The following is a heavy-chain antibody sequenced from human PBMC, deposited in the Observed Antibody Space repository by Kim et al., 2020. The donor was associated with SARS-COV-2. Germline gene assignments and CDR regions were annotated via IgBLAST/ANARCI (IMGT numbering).Heavy chain of an antibody. CDR1: GFTFDDYA. CDR2: ISWNSGSI. D-gene: IGHD5-12*01. CDR3: AKDMGGYSGYGRGYYYYGMDV. J-gene: IGHJ6*02. Sequence: GGSLRLSCAASGFTFDDYAMHWVRQAPGKGLEWVSGISWNSGSIGYADSVKGRFTISRDNAKNSLYLQMNSLRAEDTALYYCAKDMGGYSGYGRGYYYYGMDVWGQGTTVTVSS. V-gene: IGHV3-9*01.